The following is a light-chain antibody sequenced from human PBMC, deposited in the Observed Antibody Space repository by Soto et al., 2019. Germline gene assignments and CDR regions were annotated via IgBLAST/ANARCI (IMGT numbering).Light chain of an antibody. J-gene: IGKJ2*01. V-gene: IGKV3-11*01. CDR1: QSVSSY. CDR3: QQYNKWPRT. Sequence: EIVLTQSPDPLSLSPGERATLSCRASQSVSSYLAWYQQKPGQAPRLLIYDASNRATGIPARFSGSGSGTDFTLTISSLQSEDFAVYNCQQYNKWPRTFGQGTKVDIK. CDR2: DAS.